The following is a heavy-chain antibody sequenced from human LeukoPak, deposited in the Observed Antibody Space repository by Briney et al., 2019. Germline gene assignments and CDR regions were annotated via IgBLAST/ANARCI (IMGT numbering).Heavy chain of an antibody. CDR3: ARDLVGATDFDY. CDR1: GFSFKKYG. D-gene: IGHD1-26*01. CDR2: MQYGGSDK. J-gene: IGHJ4*02. Sequence: GGSLRLSCTASGFSFKKYGIHWVRHAPGKGLERVTFMQYGGSDKLYADSVRGRFTISRDNSKNTLYLQMNSLRAEDTAVYYCARDLVGATDFDYWGQGTLVTVSS. V-gene: IGHV3-30*02.